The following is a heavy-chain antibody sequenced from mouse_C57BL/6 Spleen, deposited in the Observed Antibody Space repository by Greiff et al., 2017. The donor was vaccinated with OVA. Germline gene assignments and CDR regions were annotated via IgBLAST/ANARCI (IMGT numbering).Heavy chain of an antibody. CDR3: ARRGLGDYFDY. V-gene: IGHV1-69*01. CDR2: IDPSDSYT. Sequence: QVQLQQPGAELVMPGASVKLSCKASGYTFTSYWMHWVKQRPGQGLEWIGEIDPSDSYTNYNQKFKGKSTLTVDKSSSTAYMQLSSLTSEDSAVYYCARRGLGDYFDYWGQGTTLTFSS. J-gene: IGHJ2*01. CDR1: GYTFTSYW. D-gene: IGHD3-1*01.